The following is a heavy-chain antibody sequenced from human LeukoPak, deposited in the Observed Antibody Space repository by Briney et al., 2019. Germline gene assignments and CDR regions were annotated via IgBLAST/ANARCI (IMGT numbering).Heavy chain of an antibody. D-gene: IGHD5-18*01. CDR1: YX. V-gene: IGHV4-34*01. CDR3: ARCGYSYGSGIRFWFDP. CDR2: XNHSGST. Sequence: YXWSWIRQPXGXGXEWVGEXNHSGSTNYNPSLKSRVTISVDTSKNQFSLKLSSVTAADTAVYYCARCGYSYGSGIRFWFDPWGQGTLVTVSS. J-gene: IGHJ5*02.